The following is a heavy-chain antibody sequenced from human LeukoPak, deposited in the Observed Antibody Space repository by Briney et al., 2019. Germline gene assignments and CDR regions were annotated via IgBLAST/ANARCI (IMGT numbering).Heavy chain of an antibody. V-gene: IGHV4-30-2*01. CDR3: ASTRPYCSGGSCYSSAAFDI. CDR2: IYHSGST. J-gene: IGHJ3*02. Sequence: PSETLSLTCAVSGGSISSGGYSWSWIRQPPGKGLEWIGYIYHSGSTCYNPSLKSRVTISVDRSKNQFSLKLSSVTAADTAVYYCASTRPYCSGGSCYSSAAFDIWGQGTMVTVSS. CDR1: GGSISSGGYS. D-gene: IGHD2-15*01.